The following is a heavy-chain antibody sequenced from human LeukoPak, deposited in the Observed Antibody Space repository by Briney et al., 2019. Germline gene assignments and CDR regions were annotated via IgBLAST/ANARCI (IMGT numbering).Heavy chain of an antibody. V-gene: IGHV4-34*01. D-gene: IGHD3-16*01. Sequence: SETLSLTCAVYGGSFSGYYWSWIRQPPGKGLEWIGEINHSGSTNYNPSLKSRVTISVDTSKNQFSLKLSSVTAADTAVYYCARGREGEFDPWGQGTLVTVSS. CDR2: INHSGST. J-gene: IGHJ5*02. CDR1: GGSFSGYY. CDR3: ARGREGEFDP.